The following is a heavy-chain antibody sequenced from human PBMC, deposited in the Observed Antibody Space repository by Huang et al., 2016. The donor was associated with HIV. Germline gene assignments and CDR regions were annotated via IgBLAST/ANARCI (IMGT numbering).Heavy chain of an antibody. D-gene: IGHD2-8*01. CDR2: IRQDGSEK. CDR1: TVTFSAYW. J-gene: IGHJ6*02. V-gene: IGHV3-7*01. Sequence: LVESGGGLVRPGGSLRLSCAGSTVTFSAYWMTWVRQAPGQGLEWVGSIRQDGSEKQYVDSVEGRFNISRDNGKKLLFLEMRSLGVDDTAVYFCATKADAMDVWGQGTTVIVSS. CDR3: ATKADAMDV.